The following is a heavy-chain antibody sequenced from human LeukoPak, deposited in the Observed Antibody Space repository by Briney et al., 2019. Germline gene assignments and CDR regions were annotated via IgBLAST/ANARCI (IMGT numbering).Heavy chain of an antibody. D-gene: IGHD6-13*01. CDR2: IIPIFGTA. CDR1: GYTFTSYG. J-gene: IGHJ4*02. CDR3: ARVAAAADIFDY. V-gene: IGHV1-69*05. Sequence: SVKVSCKAFGYTFTSYGISWVRQAPGQGLEWMGRIIPIFGTANYAQKFQGRVTITTDESTSTAYMELSSLRSEDTAVYYCARVAAAADIFDYWGQGTLVTVSS.